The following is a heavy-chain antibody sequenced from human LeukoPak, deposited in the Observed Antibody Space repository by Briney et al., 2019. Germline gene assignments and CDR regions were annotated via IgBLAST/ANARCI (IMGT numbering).Heavy chain of an antibody. V-gene: IGHV3-30*02. Sequence: GVLRLSCAASGFTFSSYGMHWVRQAPGKGLEWVAFIRYDGSNKYYADSVKGRFTISRDNAKNSLYLQMNSLRAEDTAVYYCARDQRYYDYVWGSYPPVWGQGTTVTVSS. CDR2: IRYDGSNK. D-gene: IGHD3-16*02. J-gene: IGHJ6*02. CDR3: ARDQRYYDYVWGSYPPV. CDR1: GFTFSSYG.